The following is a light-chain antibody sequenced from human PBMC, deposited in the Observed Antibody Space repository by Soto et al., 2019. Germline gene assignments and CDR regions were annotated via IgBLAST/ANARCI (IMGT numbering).Light chain of an antibody. V-gene: IGKV3-20*01. Sequence: EIVLAQSPGTLSLSPGDTATLSCRASQSVTGSYLAWYQQKPGQAPRLLIFGASSRATGIPVRFSGSGSGTDFTLTISRLEPEDVAVYYCQHFGRSLWTFGQGTKVEIK. CDR2: GAS. J-gene: IGKJ1*01. CDR3: QHFGRSLWT. CDR1: QSVTGSY.